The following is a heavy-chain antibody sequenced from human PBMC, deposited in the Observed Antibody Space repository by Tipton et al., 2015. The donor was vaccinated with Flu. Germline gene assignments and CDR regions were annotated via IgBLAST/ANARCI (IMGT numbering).Heavy chain of an antibody. CDR1: GASISSSTYY. CDR3: ASGHPGGWFDP. Sequence: GLVKPSETLSLTCTVSGASISSSTYYCGWIRQPPGKGLEWIGSIYYSGSTYYNPSLKSRVTISVDTSKNQFSLKLSSVTAADTAVYYCASGHPGGWFDPWGQGTLVTVSS. CDR2: IYYSGST. V-gene: IGHV4-39*01. J-gene: IGHJ5*02. D-gene: IGHD3-10*01.